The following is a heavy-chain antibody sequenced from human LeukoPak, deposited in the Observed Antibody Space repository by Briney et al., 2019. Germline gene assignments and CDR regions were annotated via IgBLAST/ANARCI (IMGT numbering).Heavy chain of an antibody. CDR1: GGSISSYY. J-gene: IGHJ4*02. V-gene: IGHV4-59*12. CDR3: ARGSPPILFDY. Sequence: SETLSLTCTVSGGSISSYYWSWLRQPPGKGLEWIGYIYYSGSTNYNPSLKSRVTISVDTSKNQLSLKLTSVTAADTAVYYCARGSPPILFDYWGQGTLVTVSS. CDR2: IYYSGST.